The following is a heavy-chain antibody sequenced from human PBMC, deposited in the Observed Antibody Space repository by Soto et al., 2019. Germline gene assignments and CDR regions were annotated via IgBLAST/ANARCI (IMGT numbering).Heavy chain of an antibody. J-gene: IGHJ6*03. Sequence: ASVKVSCKASGYTFTSYAMHWVRQAPGQRLEWMGWINAGNGNTKYSQKFQGRVTITRDTSASTAYMELSSLRSEDTAVYYCARGVVVPAAIGSYYYYYYMDVWGKGTTVTVS. CDR3: ARGVVVPAAIGSYYYYYYMDV. CDR2: INAGNGNT. D-gene: IGHD2-2*02. CDR1: GYTFTSYA. V-gene: IGHV1-3*01.